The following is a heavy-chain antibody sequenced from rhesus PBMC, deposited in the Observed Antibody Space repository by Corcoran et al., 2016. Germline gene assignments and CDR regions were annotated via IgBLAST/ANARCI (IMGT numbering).Heavy chain of an antibody. CDR1: GGSLTSNY. V-gene: IGHV4-173*01. D-gene: IGHD1-26*01. J-gene: IGHJ6*01. CDR3: ASGLNYGAPNYGLDS. CDR2: NSGSGGST. Sequence: QLQLPVSGPGLVKPSETLSLPFPVSGGSLTSNYLSWFRHPPGKGLEWIGRNSGSGGSTNYNPSLKSRVTISTDTSKNQFSLKLSSVTAADTAVYYCASGLNYGAPNYGLDSWGQGVVVTVSS.